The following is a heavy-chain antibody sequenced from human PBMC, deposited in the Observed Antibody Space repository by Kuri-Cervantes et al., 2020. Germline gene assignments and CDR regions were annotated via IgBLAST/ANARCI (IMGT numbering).Heavy chain of an antibody. CDR1: GGSVNSGSYY. CDR2: IYYSGST. CDR3: ARGVVVPAAMSVLGYSGYDRGWFDP. D-gene: IGHD2-2*01. Sequence: SETLSLTCTVSGGSVNSGSYYWSWIRQPPGKGLEWIGYIYYSGSTNYNPSLKSRVTISVDTSKNQFSLKLSSVTAADTAVYYCARGVVVPAAMSVLGYSGYDRGWFDPWGQGTLVTVSS. V-gene: IGHV4-61*01. J-gene: IGHJ5*02.